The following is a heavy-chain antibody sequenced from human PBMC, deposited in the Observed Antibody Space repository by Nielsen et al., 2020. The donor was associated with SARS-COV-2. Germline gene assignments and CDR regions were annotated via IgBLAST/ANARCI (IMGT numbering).Heavy chain of an antibody. CDR3: WVPSATTKN. V-gene: IGHV3-33*05. Sequence: WIRQPPGKGLEWVAVISYDGSNKYYADSVKGRFTISRDNSKNTLYLQMNSLRAEDTAVYYCWVPSATTKNWGQGTLVTVSS. D-gene: IGHD1-1*01. J-gene: IGHJ4*02. CDR2: ISYDGSNK.